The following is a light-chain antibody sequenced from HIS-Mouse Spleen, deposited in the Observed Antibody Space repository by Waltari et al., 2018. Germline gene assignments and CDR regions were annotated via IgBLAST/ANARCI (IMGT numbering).Light chain of an antibody. J-gene: IGLJ1*01. CDR2: DDS. CDR1: NIGSKS. CDR3: QVWDSSSDHPYV. Sequence: SYVLTQPPSVSVAPGKTARITCGGNNIGSKSVHWYQQKPGQAPVLVGYDDSGRPSGIPGRFSGSNSGNTATLTISRVEAGDEADYYCQVWDSSSDHPYVFGTGTKVTVL. V-gene: IGLV3-21*03.